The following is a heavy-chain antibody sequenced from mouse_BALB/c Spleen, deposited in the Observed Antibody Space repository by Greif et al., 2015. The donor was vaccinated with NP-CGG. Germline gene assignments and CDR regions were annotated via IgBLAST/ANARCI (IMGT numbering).Heavy chain of an antibody. CDR3: ARWYGSYWYFDV. J-gene: IGHJ1*01. Sequence: EVQGVESGPELVKPGASVKMSCKASGYTFTSYVMHWVKQKPGQGLEWIGYINPYNDGTKYNEKFKGKATLTSDKSSSTAYMELSSLTSEDSAVYYCARWYGSYWYFDVWGAGTTVTVSS. D-gene: IGHD2-10*02. CDR1: GYTFTSYV. CDR2: INPYNDGT. V-gene: IGHV1-14*01.